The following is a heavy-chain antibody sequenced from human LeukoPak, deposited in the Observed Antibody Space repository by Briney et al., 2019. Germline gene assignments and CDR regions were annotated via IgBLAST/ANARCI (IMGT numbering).Heavy chain of an antibody. Sequence: SETLSLTCAVYGGSFSGYYWSWIRQPPGKGLEWIGEINHSGSTNYNPSLKSRVTISVDTSKNQFSLKLSSVTAADTTVYNCARDRGYNAFDYWGQGTLVTVSS. V-gene: IGHV4-34*01. CDR2: INHSGST. D-gene: IGHD5-24*01. CDR1: GGSFSGYY. CDR3: ARDRGYNAFDY. J-gene: IGHJ4*02.